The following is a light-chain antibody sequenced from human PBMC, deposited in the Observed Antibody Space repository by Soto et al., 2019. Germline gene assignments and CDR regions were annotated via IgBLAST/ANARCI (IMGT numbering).Light chain of an antibody. CDR2: DAS. Sequence: DIVLTQSPGTLSLSPGQRATLSCRASQSISSSFLAWYQQKPGQAPRLLIYDASLRANGVPARFGGSGSGTDFTLTINSLEPEDFAVYYCQQRNVWPPITFGQGTRLEI. CDR1: QSISSSF. V-gene: IGKV3D-20*02. CDR3: QQRNVWPPIT. J-gene: IGKJ5*01.